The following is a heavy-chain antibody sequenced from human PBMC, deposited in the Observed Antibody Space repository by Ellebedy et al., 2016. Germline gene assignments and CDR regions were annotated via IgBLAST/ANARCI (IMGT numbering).Heavy chain of an antibody. J-gene: IGHJ6*02. D-gene: IGHD1-26*01. V-gene: IGHV5-51*01. CDR3: ASSGSYLIDYYYGMDV. CDR2: IYPGDSDT. Sequence: KVSXXGSGYSFTSYWIGWVRQMPGKGLEWMGIIYPGDSDTRYSPSFQGQVTISADKSISTAYLQWSSLKASDTAMYYCASSGSYLIDYYYGMDVWGQGTTVTVSS. CDR1: GYSFTSYW.